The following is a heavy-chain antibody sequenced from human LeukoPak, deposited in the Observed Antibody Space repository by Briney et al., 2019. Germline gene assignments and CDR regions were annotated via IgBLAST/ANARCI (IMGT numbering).Heavy chain of an antibody. Sequence: TGGSLRLSCAASGFTFSSYAMHWVRQAPGKGLEWVAVISYDGSNKYYADSVKGRFTISRDNSKNTLYLQMNSLRAEDTAVYYCARDGSSGWYNEYYFDYWGQGTLVTVSS. V-gene: IGHV3-30-3*01. D-gene: IGHD6-19*01. J-gene: IGHJ4*02. CDR2: ISYDGSNK. CDR3: ARDGSSGWYNEYYFDY. CDR1: GFTFSSYA.